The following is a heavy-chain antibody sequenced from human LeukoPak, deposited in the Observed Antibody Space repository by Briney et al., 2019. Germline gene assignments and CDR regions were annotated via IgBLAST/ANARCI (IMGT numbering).Heavy chain of an antibody. Sequence: ALVKISCKASGYTFSDYFLHWVRQAPGQGLEWMGWVKPDTGGINYAQKFQGRVTMTRDTSITTASMELSRLKSDDTAVYYCATVASWDYGAGSFYTLVYWGQGTVVTVSS. CDR1: GYTFSDYF. J-gene: IGHJ4*02. CDR2: VKPDTGGI. D-gene: IGHD3-10*01. V-gene: IGHV1-2*02. CDR3: ATVASWDYGAGSFYTLVY.